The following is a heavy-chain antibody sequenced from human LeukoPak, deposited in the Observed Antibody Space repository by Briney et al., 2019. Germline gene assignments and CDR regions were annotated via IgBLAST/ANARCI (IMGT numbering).Heavy chain of an antibody. Sequence: PGGSLRLSCAASGFTFSSYAMSWVRQAPGKGLEWVSSISSSSSYIYYADSVKGRFTISRDNAKNSLYLQMNSLRAEDTAVYYCARDAPKTYGSGGSFDYWGQGTLVTVSS. J-gene: IGHJ4*02. CDR1: GFTFSSYA. V-gene: IGHV3-21*01. CDR2: ISSSSSYI. CDR3: ARDAPKTYGSGGSFDY. D-gene: IGHD3-10*01.